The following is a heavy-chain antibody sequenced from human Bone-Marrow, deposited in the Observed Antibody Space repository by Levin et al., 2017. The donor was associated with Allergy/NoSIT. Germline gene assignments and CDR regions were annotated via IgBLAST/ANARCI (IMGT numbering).Heavy chain of an antibody. CDR2: IIPIFGTA. J-gene: IGHJ4*02. D-gene: IGHD2-2*01. V-gene: IGHV1-69*06. CDR3: ARQTNPVIVVVPAAMSGYFDY. Sequence: GASVKVSCKASGGTFSSYAISWVRQAPGQGLEWMGGIIPIFGTANYAQKFQGRVTITADKSTSTAYMELSSLRSEDTAVYYCARQTNPVIVVVPAAMSGYFDYWGQGTLVTVSS. CDR1: GGTFSSYA.